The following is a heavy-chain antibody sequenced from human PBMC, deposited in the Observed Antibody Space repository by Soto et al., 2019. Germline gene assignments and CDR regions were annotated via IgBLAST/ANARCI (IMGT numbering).Heavy chain of an antibody. Sequence: GGSLRLSCAASGFTVSSNYMSWVRQAPGKGLEWVSVIYSGGSTYYADSVKGRFTISRHNSKNTLYLQMNSLRAEDTAVYHCARVDALITGKAFDIWGQGTMVTVSS. J-gene: IGHJ3*02. D-gene: IGHD3-10*01. CDR3: ARVDALITGKAFDI. V-gene: IGHV3-53*04. CDR2: IYSGGST. CDR1: GFTVSSNY.